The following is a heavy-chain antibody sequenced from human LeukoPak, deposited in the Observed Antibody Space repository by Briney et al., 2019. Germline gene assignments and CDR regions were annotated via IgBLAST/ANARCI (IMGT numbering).Heavy chain of an antibody. V-gene: IGHV1-69*13. D-gene: IGHD3-10*01. CDR3: ARGPPGYGSGSHLDY. Sequence: SVEVSFKASGGTFSSYGISWVRQAPGQGLEWMGGIIPISGTANYAQKFQGRATITADESTNTAYMELTSLRSEDTAVYYCARGPPGYGSGSHLDYWGQGTLVTVSS. CDR1: GGTFSSYG. J-gene: IGHJ4*02. CDR2: IIPISGTA.